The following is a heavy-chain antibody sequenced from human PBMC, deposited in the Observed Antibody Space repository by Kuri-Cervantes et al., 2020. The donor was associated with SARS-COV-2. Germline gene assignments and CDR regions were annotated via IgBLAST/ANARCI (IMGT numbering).Heavy chain of an antibody. CDR2: IYYSGSA. V-gene: IGHV4-59*01. CDR3: ARGRLIVVVPADLGMDV. D-gene: IGHD2-2*01. Sequence: SETLSLTCTVSGGSISSYYWSWIRQPPGKGLEWIGYIYYSGSANYNPSLKSRVTISVDTSKNQFSLKLSSVTAADTTVYYCARGRLIVVVPADLGMDVWGQGTTVTGSS. J-gene: IGHJ6*02. CDR1: GGSISSYY.